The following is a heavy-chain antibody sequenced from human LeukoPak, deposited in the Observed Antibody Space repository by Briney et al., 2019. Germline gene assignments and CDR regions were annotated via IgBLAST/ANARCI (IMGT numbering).Heavy chain of an antibody. Sequence: ASVKVSCKASGYTFTGYYLHWVRQAPGQGLEWMGGIIPIFGTANYAQKFQGRVTITADKSTSTAYMELSSLRSEDTAVYYCARDRGGSEGVIIHSDYYFDYWGQGTLVTVSS. CDR1: GYTFTGYY. CDR2: IIPIFGTA. D-gene: IGHD3-10*01. V-gene: IGHV1-69*06. J-gene: IGHJ4*02. CDR3: ARDRGGSEGVIIHSDYYFDY.